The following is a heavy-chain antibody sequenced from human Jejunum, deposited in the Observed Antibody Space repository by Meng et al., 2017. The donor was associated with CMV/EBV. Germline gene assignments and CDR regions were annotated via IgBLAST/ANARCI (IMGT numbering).Heavy chain of an antibody. Sequence: SCAASGFPFSDFHMGWVGPDQGRGMEWLSYITDTYSVSYADSLKGRFTISRDNARNSVYLQMNSLRVEDTAVYYCARRWAVAGLDYWGQGTLVTVSS. J-gene: IGHJ4*02. CDR2: ITDTYSV. CDR3: ARRWAVAGLDY. V-gene: IGHV3-11*04. CDR1: GFPFSDFH. D-gene: IGHD6-19*01.